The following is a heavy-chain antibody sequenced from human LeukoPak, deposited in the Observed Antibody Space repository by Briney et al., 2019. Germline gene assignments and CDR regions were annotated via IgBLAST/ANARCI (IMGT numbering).Heavy chain of an antibody. CDR3: ARNHNYDYVSYYYYGMDV. V-gene: IGHV1-18*01. CDR1: GYTFTSYG. J-gene: IGHJ6*02. Sequence: GASVKVSCKASGYTFTSYGISWVRQAPGQGLEWMGWIGAYNGNTNYAQKLQGRVTMTTDTSTSTAYMELRSLRSDDTAVYYCARNHNYDYVSYYYYGMDVWGQGTTVTVSS. CDR2: IGAYNGNT. D-gene: IGHD3-16*01.